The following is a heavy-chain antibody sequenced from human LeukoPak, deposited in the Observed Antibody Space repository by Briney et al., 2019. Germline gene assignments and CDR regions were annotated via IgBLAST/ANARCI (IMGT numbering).Heavy chain of an antibody. Sequence: PGGSLRLSCAASGFTFSSYAMHWVRQAPGKGLEWVAVISYDGSNKYYADSVKGRFTISRDNSKNTLYLQMNSLRAEDTAVYYCAREGVAQLDYWGQGTPVTVSS. CDR1: GFTFSSYA. V-gene: IGHV3-30-3*01. D-gene: IGHD3-3*01. CDR3: AREGVAQLDY. J-gene: IGHJ4*02. CDR2: ISYDGSNK.